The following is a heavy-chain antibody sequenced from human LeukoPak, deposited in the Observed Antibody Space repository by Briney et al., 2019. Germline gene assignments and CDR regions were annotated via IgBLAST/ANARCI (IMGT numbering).Heavy chain of an antibody. D-gene: IGHD6-13*01. CDR1: GFTFSSYA. J-gene: IGHJ5*02. CDR3: AREEYSSRFRWFDP. CDR2: IKQDGSEK. Sequence: GGSLRLSCAASGFTFSSYAMSWVRQAPGKGLEWVANIKQDGSEKYYVDSVKGRFTISRDNAKNSLYLQMNSMRAEDTAVYYCAREEYSSRFRWFDPWGQGTLVTVSS. V-gene: IGHV3-7*01.